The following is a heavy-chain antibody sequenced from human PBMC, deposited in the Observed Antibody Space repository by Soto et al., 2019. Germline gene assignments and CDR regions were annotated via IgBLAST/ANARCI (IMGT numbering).Heavy chain of an antibody. CDR3: ARRFDFWSGYYGMDV. D-gene: IGHD3-3*01. J-gene: IGHJ6*02. Sequence: PGESLKISRKGSGYSFTSYWIGWVRQMPGKGLEWMGIIYPGDSDTRYSPSFQGQVTISADKSISTAYLQWSSLKASDTAMYYCARRFDFWSGYYGMDVWGQGTTVTVSS. V-gene: IGHV5-51*01. CDR2: IYPGDSDT. CDR1: GYSFTSYW.